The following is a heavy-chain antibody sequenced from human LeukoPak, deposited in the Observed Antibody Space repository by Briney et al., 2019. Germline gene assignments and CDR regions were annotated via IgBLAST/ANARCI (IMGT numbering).Heavy chain of an antibody. Sequence: ASVKVSCKASGYTFTTYFLHWVRQAPGQGLEWMGIIDPSSGGSTSAQKFQVRVTMTRDMSTSTVYMELSSLRSEDTAVYYCARSTMVRGASYNWFDPWGQGTLVTVSS. V-gene: IGHV1-46*01. D-gene: IGHD3-10*01. J-gene: IGHJ5*02. CDR2: IDPSSGGS. CDR3: ARSTMVRGASYNWFDP. CDR1: GYTFTTYF.